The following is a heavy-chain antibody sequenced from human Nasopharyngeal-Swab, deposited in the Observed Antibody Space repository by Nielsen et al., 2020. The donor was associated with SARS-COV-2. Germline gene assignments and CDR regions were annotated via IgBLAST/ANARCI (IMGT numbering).Heavy chain of an antibody. Sequence: GESLKISCAVSGFTFSNAWMNWVRQAPGKGLEWVGRIKSKTDGGTTDYAAPVKGRFTISRDDSKNTLYLQMNSLKTEDTAVYHCTIDHDRAMTVWGQGALVTVSS. CDR1: GFTFSNAW. V-gene: IGHV3-15*07. CDR3: TIDHDRAMTV. D-gene: IGHD3-10*02. J-gene: IGHJ4*02. CDR2: IKSKTDGGTT.